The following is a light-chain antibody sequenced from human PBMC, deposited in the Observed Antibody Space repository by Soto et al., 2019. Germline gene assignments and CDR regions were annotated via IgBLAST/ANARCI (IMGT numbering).Light chain of an antibody. CDR2: DVS. V-gene: IGLV2-14*01. CDR3: SSYTSSSTLVV. CDR1: SSDVGGYNY. J-gene: IGLJ2*01. Sequence: QSARTQPASVSGSPGQSITISCTGTSSDVGGYNYVSWYQRHPGKAPKLMIYDVSNRPSGVSNRFSGSKSGNTASLTISGLQAEDEADYYCSSYTSSSTLVVFGGGTQLTVL.